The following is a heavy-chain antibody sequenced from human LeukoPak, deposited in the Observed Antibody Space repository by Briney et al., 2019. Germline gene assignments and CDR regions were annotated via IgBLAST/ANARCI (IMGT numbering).Heavy chain of an antibody. CDR3: AKMYHMHTSYYYGMDV. J-gene: IGHJ6*02. CDR1: GITFSDYS. CDR2: ISGSGAHT. Sequence: PGGSLRLSCAASGITFSDYSMSWVRQAPGKGLEWVSIISGSGAHTYYAASVTGRFTLSRDNSKNTLFLRMNRLRVEDTAVYFCAKMYHMHTSYYYGMDVWGHGTAVTVSS. V-gene: IGHV3-23*01. D-gene: IGHD2-2*01.